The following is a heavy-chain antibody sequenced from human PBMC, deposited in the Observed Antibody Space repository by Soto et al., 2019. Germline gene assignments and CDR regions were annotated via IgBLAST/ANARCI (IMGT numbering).Heavy chain of an antibody. CDR1: GFTFSGSA. CDR3: HCNPYYYYGMDV. Sequence: GGSLRLSCAASGFTFSGSAMHWVRQASGKGLEWVGRIRSKANSYATAYAASVKGRFTISRDDSKNTAYLQMNSLKTEDTAVYYCHCNPYYYYGMDVWGQGTTVTVSS. J-gene: IGHJ6*02. D-gene: IGHD2-21*02. CDR2: IRSKANSYAT. V-gene: IGHV3-73*01.